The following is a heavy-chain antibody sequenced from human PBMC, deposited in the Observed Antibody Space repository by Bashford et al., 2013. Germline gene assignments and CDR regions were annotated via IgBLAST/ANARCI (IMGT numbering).Heavy chain of an antibody. Sequence: SSETLSLTCTVSGGSISSYYWSWIRQPPGKGLEWIGYIYYSGSTNYNPSLKSRVTISVDTSKNQFSLKLSSVTAADTAVYYCAGAHSIQFIAAAGTQMTTWGQGTLVTVSS. V-gene: IGHV4-59*01. CDR3: AGAHSIQFIAAAGTQMTT. D-gene: IGHD6-13*01. CDR1: GGSISSYY. J-gene: IGHJ4*02. CDR2: IYYSGST.